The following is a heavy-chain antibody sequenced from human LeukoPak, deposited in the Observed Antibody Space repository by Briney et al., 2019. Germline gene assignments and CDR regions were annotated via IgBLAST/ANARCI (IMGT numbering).Heavy chain of an antibody. CDR3: ARDGLAAAGTSNWFDP. D-gene: IGHD6-13*01. Sequence: SETLSLTCTISGGSISTYYWSWIRQPAGKGLEWIGRIYTSGSTNYNPSLKSRVTISVDTSKNQFSLKLSSVTAADTAVYYCARDGLAAAGTSNWFDPWGQGTLVTASS. CDR2: IYTSGST. CDR1: GGSISTYY. J-gene: IGHJ5*02. V-gene: IGHV4-4*07.